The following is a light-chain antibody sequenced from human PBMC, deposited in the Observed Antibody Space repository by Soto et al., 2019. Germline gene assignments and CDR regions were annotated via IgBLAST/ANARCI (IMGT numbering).Light chain of an antibody. Sequence: QSVLTQPASVSGSPGQSITISCTGTSSDVGGYNYVSWYQQHPGKAPKLMIYDVTNRPSGASYRFSGSKSGNTASLTISDLQAEDEAHYYCSSYTSSSTYVFGTGTKVTVL. CDR1: SSDVGGYNY. CDR3: SSYTSSSTYV. V-gene: IGLV2-14*01. CDR2: DVT. J-gene: IGLJ1*01.